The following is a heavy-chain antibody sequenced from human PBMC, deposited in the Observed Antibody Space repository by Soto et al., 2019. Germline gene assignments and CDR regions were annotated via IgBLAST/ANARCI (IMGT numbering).Heavy chain of an antibody. CDR3: ARDWESTVSTWSFGAF. J-gene: IGHJ4*02. Sequence: QVQLVQSGAEVKKPGSSVKVSCKASGGTFSPYTINWVRQAPGQGLEWMGRIIPFLAVTNYAQKFQARVTITADKSTTTAYMELSGLRFEDTAVYYCARDWESTVSTWSFGAFWGRGTLVTVSS. CDR1: GGTFSPYT. D-gene: IGHD3-10*01. CDR2: IIPFLAVT. V-gene: IGHV1-69*08.